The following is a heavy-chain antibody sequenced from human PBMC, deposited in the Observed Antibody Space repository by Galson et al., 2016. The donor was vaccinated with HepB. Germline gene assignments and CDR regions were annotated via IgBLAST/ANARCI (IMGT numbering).Heavy chain of an antibody. V-gene: IGHV2-5*01. Sequence: PALVKPTQTLTLTCTFSGFSLSTSAVGVGWIRQPPGKALEWLALIYWTNDKRYSPSLKSRLTITKDTSKKQVFLIMTNMDPVDTATYHCVHAYHKYCSRTTCYTIFDYWGQGTLVTVSS. CDR3: VHAYHKYCSRTTCYTIFDY. CDR2: IYWTNDK. D-gene: IGHD2-2*02. CDR1: GFSLSTSAVG. J-gene: IGHJ4*02.